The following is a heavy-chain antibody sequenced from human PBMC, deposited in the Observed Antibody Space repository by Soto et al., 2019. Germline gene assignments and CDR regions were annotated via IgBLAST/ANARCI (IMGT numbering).Heavy chain of an antibody. CDR1: GYTFTSYG. V-gene: IGHV1-18*01. J-gene: IGHJ4*02. CDR3: ARDLFQYYYGSGGDY. CDR2: ISAYKGNT. Sequence: QVQLVQSGAEVKKHGASVKVSCKASGYTFTSYGISWVRQAPGQGLEWMGWISAYKGNTNYAQKLQGRVTMTTDTSTSTAYMELRSLRSDDTAVYYCARDLFQYYYGSGGDYWGQGTLVTVSS. D-gene: IGHD3-10*01.